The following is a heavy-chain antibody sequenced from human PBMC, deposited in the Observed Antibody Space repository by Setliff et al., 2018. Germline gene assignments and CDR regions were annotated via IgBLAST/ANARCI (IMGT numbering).Heavy chain of an antibody. CDR1: GASISSGNDF. V-gene: IGHV4-61*09. Sequence: PSETLSLTCSVSGASISSGNDFWNWIRQPAGKGLEWIGNIYTNGGTDYSPSLRSRVTISLGTSKNQFSLKLSSVTAADTAVYYCARDPLTTNRRRAFDIWGQGTMVT. CDR2: IYTNGGT. J-gene: IGHJ3*02. CDR3: ARDPLTTNRRRAFDI. D-gene: IGHD4-17*01.